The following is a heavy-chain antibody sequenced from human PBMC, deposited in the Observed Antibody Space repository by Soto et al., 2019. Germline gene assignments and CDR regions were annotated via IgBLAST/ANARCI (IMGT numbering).Heavy chain of an antibody. D-gene: IGHD2-15*01. CDR2: IIPILGIA. V-gene: IGHV1-69*02. J-gene: IGHJ4*02. CDR1: GGTFSSYT. CDR3: ARVKEYCSGGSCYGVHFDY. Sequence: QVQLVQSGAEVKKPGSSVKVSCKASGGTFSSYTISWVRQAPGQGLEWMGRIIPILGIANYAQKFQGRVTITAEKSTSTAYMELSSLRSEDTAVYYCARVKEYCSGGSCYGVHFDYWGQGTLVTVSS.